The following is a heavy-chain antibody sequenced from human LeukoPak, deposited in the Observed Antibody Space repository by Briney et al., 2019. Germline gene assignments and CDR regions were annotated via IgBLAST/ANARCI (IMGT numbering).Heavy chain of an antibody. V-gene: IGHV3-13*01. CDR3: ARDIRGVDCSSTSCYSPTYGMDV. D-gene: IGHD2-2*02. J-gene: IGHJ6*02. CDR2: IGIAGDT. Sequence: PGRSLRLSCAASGFTFDDYAMHWVRQITGKGLEWVSAIGIAGDTYYPGSVKGRFTISRENAKSSLYLQMNNLRAGDTAVYYCARDIRGVDCSSTSCYSPTYGMDVWGQGTTVTVSS. CDR1: GFTFDDYA.